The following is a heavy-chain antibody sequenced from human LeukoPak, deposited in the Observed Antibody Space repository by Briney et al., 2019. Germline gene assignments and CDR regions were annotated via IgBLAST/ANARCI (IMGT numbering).Heavy chain of an antibody. CDR2: IYSGGST. CDR3: AREYILTGYAFDI. J-gene: IGHJ3*02. D-gene: IGHD3-9*01. Sequence: GGSLRLSCAASGFTVSSNYMSWVRQAPGKGLEWVSVIYSGGSTYYADSVKGRFTISRDNSKNTLYLQMNSLRAEDTAVYYCAREYILTGYAFDIWGQGTMVTVSS. V-gene: IGHV3-53*01. CDR1: GFTVSSNY.